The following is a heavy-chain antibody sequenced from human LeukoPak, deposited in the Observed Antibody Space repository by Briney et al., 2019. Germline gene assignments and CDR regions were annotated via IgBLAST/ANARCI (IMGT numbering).Heavy chain of an antibody. Sequence: PSQTLSLTCTVSGGSISSGSYYWSWIRQPAGTGLEWIGRIYTSGSTNYNPSLRSRVTISVDTSKNQFSLKLSSVTAADTAVYYCAAEGVVVPAAMYYWGQGTLVTVSS. CDR1: GGSISSGSYY. D-gene: IGHD2-2*01. V-gene: IGHV4-61*02. CDR2: IYTSGST. J-gene: IGHJ4*02. CDR3: AAEGVVVPAAMYY.